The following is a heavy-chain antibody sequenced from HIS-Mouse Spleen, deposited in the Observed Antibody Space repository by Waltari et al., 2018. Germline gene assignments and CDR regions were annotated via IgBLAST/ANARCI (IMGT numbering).Heavy chain of an antibody. CDR2: YYSGST. Sequence: QVQLQESGPGLVKPSETLSLTCTVSGGSISSYYWSWIRQPPGKGLEWIGYYSGSTNNNPSRKSAVTISVDTSKNQFSLKLSSVSAADTAVYYCARASRDLLLPRYFDLWGRGTLVTVSS. CDR3: ARASRDLLLPRYFDL. J-gene: IGHJ2*01. V-gene: IGHV4-59*01. CDR1: GGSISSYY.